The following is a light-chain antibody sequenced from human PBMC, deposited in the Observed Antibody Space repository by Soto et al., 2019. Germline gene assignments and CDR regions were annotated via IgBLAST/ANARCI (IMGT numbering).Light chain of an antibody. Sequence: VMTESPVSRPVTPGEPASISCRSSQILLHSDGYNYLAWYLQKPGHSPQLLIDLASSRASGVPDRLSGSGSGTDFTLKISGVEAEDVGVYYCMQALQTPTFGVGTKVDI. J-gene: IGKJ4*01. CDR1: QILLHSDGYNY. CDR2: LAS. V-gene: IGKV2-28*01. CDR3: MQALQTPT.